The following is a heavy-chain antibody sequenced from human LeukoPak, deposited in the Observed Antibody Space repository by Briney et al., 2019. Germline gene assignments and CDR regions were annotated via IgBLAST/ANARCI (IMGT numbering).Heavy chain of an antibody. V-gene: IGHV1-8*01. CDR2: MNPNSGNT. D-gene: IGHD3-16*01. J-gene: IGHJ6*03. CDR3: AGWGMAAAENLNYCYYYMDV. CDR1: VYTFTSYD. Sequence: ASVKVSCKASVYTFTSYDINWVRQASGQGLEWMGWMNPNSGNTGSAQKFQGRVTMTRNTSISTAYMELSSLRSEDTAVYYCAGWGMAAAENLNYCYYYMDVWGKGTTVTVSS.